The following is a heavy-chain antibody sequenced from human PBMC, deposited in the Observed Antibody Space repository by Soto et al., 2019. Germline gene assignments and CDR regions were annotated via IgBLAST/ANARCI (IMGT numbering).Heavy chain of an antibody. Sequence: GGSLRLSCAASGFTFSSYAMSWVRQAPGKGLEWVSAISSSSDYIYYADSVKGRFTISRDNAKNSLFLQMNSLRAEDTAVYYCARSPGRDRYNHFEYRGQGALVTVAS. J-gene: IGHJ4*02. V-gene: IGHV3-21*01. CDR3: ARSPGRDRYNHFEY. CDR2: ISSSSDYI. D-gene: IGHD3-16*02. CDR1: GFTFSSYA.